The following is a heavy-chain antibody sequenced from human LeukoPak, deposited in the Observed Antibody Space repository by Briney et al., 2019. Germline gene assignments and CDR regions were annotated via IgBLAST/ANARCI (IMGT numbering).Heavy chain of an antibody. J-gene: IGHJ6*02. CDR3: ATNSALDEYYYYYGMDV. D-gene: IGHD1-1*01. CDR2: ISGSGGST. Sequence: GGSLRLSCAASGFTFSSYAMSWVRQAPGKGLEWVSAISGSGGSTYYADSVKGRFTISRDKSKNTLYLQMNSLRAEDTAVYYCATNSALDEYYYYYGMDVWGQGTTVTVSS. V-gene: IGHV3-23*01. CDR1: GFTFSSYA.